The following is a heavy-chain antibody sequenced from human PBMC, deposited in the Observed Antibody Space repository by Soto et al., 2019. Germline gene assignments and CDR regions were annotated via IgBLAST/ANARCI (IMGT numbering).Heavy chain of an antibody. D-gene: IGHD5-18*01. J-gene: IGHJ4*02. CDR2: VDPEDGRT. CDR1: GYTFTDYY. Sequence: EVQLVQSGAEVKKPGATVKISCKVSGYTFTDYYMHWVHKAPGKGLEWMGLVDPEDGRTIYAEKFQGRVTMTADTSTDTGYMELSSLRSEDTAVYYCAGFRRHTALDFDYWGQGTLVTVSS. V-gene: IGHV1-69-2*01. CDR3: AGFRRHTALDFDY.